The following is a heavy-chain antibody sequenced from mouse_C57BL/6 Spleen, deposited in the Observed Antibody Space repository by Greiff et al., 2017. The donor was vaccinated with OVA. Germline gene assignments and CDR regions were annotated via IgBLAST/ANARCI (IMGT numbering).Heavy chain of an antibody. CDR2: IDPEDGDT. D-gene: IGHD1-1*01. V-gene: IGHV14-1*01. Sequence: VQLQQSGAELVRPGASVKLSCTASGFNIKDYYMHWVQQRPEQGLEWVGRIDPEDGDTEYAAKFQGTATMTADTSSNTAYLQLSRLTSEDTAVYYCTTPSPYYGSSLYYFDYWGQGTTLTGSS. J-gene: IGHJ2*01. CDR1: GFNIKDYY. CDR3: TTPSPYYGSSLYYFDY.